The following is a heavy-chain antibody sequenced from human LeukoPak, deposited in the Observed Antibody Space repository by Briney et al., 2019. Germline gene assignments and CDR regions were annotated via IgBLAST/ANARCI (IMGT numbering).Heavy chain of an antibody. CDR2: ISAYNGNT. D-gene: IGHD2-2*01. J-gene: IGHJ6*03. CDR3: ARGPIIDIVIVPAADDYYYMDV. V-gene: IGHV1-18*01. CDR1: GYTFTSYG. Sequence: ASVKVSCKASGYTFTSYGISWVRQAPGQGLEWMGWISAYNGNTNYAQKLQGRVTMTTDTSTSTAYMELRSLRSDDTAVYYCARGPIIDIVIVPAADDYYYMDVWGKGTTVTVSS.